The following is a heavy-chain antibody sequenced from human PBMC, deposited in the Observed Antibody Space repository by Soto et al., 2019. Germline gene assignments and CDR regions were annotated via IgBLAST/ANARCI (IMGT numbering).Heavy chain of an antibody. D-gene: IGHD6-13*01. J-gene: IGHJ4*02. Sequence: PSETLSLTCTVSGGSISSGGYYWSWIRQHPGKGLEWIGYIYYSGSTYYNPSLKSRVTISVDTSKNQFSLKLSSVTAADTAVYYCARVIAAAGTFEFPRFYYWGQGTLVTVSS. CDR2: IYYSGST. CDR1: GGSISSGGYY. CDR3: ARVIAAAGTFEFPRFYY. V-gene: IGHV4-31*03.